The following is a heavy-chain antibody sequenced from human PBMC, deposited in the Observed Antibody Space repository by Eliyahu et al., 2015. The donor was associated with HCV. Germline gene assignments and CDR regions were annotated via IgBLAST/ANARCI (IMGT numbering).Heavy chain of an antibody. J-gene: IGHJ4*02. CDR1: GFTFXXYX. CDR3: AREGPRIRYPLALFDY. Sequence: EVQLVESGGGLVQPXGSLRLSXAASGFTFXXYXKNWVRQAXGKGLEXVSXISSSSSTIYYADSVKGRFTISRDNAKNSLYLQMNSLRDEDTAVYYCAREGPRIRYPLALFDYWGQGTLVTVSS. D-gene: IGHD4-17*01. CDR2: ISSSSSTI. V-gene: IGHV3-48*02.